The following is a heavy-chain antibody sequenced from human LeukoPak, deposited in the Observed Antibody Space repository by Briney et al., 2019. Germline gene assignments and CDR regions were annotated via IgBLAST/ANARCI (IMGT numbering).Heavy chain of an antibody. J-gene: IGHJ4*02. CDR1: GFTFGDYA. V-gene: IGHV3-49*04. CDR2: IRSKAYGGTT. CDR3: TRDYLNIIVGAPAGGY. Sequence: GGSLRLSCTASGFTFGDYAMSWVRQAPGKGLEWVGFIRSKAYGGTTEYAASVKGRFTISRDDSESIAYLQMNSLKTEDTAVYYCTRDYLNIIVGAPAGGYWGQGTLVTVSS. D-gene: IGHD1-26*01.